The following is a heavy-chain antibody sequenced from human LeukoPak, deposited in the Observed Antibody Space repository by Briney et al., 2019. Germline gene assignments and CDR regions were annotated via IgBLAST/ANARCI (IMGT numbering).Heavy chain of an antibody. CDR1: GGSFSGYY. D-gene: IGHD3-10*01. CDR2: INHSGST. J-gene: IGHJ4*02. V-gene: IGHV4-34*01. CDR3: ARDGGITM. Sequence: SETLSLTCAVYGGSFSGYYWSWIRQPPGKGLEWIGEINHSGSTNYNPSLKSRVTISVDTSKNQFSLKLSSVTAADTAVYYCARDGGITMWGQGTLVTVSS.